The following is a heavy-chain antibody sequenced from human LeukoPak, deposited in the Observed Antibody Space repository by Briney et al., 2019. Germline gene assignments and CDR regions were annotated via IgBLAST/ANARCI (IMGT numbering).Heavy chain of an antibody. V-gene: IGHV3-23*01. J-gene: IGHJ4*02. CDR1: GFTFNNYA. D-gene: IGHD4-17*01. CDR2: ITSSGST. CDR3: AKDLYGDYDFDC. Sequence: PGASLRLSCAASGFTFNNYAMNWVRQAPGKGLDWVSVITSSGSTYYADSVKGRFTISRDNSKNTLYLQMNSLRAEDTAIYYCAKDLYGDYDFDCWGRGTLVTVSS.